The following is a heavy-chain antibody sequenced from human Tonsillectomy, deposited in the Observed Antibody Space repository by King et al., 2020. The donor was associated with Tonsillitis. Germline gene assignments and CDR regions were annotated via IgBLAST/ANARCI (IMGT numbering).Heavy chain of an antibody. Sequence: QLQESGPGLVTPSETLSLTCVVSGASINRYSWSWIRQPAGKGLEWIGRIYTNGNVNYNPSLKSRVSMSVDTSKNELSLNVNSVTAADTAVYYCARDDYESDPFDVWGQGTMVTVSS. V-gene: IGHV4-4*07. D-gene: IGHD4/OR15-4a*01. CDR2: IYTNGNV. J-gene: IGHJ3*01. CDR1: GASINRYS. CDR3: ARDDYESDPFDV.